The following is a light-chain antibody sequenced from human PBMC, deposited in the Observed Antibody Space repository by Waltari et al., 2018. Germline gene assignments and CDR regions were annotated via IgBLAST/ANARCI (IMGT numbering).Light chain of an antibody. CDR1: RLRRSS. J-gene: IGLJ2*01. Sequence: SSELTQDPTVSVALGQTVRITCQGDRLRRSSAIWYQQRPGQAPVLVFYGQDNRPSGIPDRFSGSTSGDTATLTITGTQAGDEADYYCLSRDISYTRFFGGGTRLTV. CDR3: LSRDISYTRF. CDR2: GQD. V-gene: IGLV3-19*01.